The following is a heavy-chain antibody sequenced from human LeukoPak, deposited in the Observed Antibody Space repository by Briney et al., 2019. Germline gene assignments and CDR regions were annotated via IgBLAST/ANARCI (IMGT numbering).Heavy chain of an antibody. CDR1: GYSISGGYY. J-gene: IGHJ4*02. V-gene: IGHV4-38-2*02. D-gene: IGHD3-22*01. CDR3: ARSYDSSGYYFF. CDR2: IFHSGST. Sequence: PSETLSLTCTVSGYSISGGYYWGWIRQPPGKGLEWIGSIFHSGSTYYNPSLKSRVTISADTSKRQFSLNLSSVTAADTAMYYCARSYDSSGYYFFWGQGTLVTVSS.